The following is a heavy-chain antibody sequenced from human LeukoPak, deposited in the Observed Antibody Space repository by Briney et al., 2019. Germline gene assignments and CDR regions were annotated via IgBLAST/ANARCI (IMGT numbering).Heavy chain of an antibody. V-gene: IGHV3-30-3*01. CDR1: GFTFSSYA. Sequence: GGSLRLSCAASGFTFSSYAMHWVRQAPGKGLEWVAVISYDGSNKYYADSVKGRFTISRDNSKNTLYLQMNSLRAEDTAVYYCARDRSWISDFDYWDQGTLVTVSS. D-gene: IGHD5-12*01. CDR3: ARDRSWISDFDY. CDR2: ISYDGSNK. J-gene: IGHJ4*02.